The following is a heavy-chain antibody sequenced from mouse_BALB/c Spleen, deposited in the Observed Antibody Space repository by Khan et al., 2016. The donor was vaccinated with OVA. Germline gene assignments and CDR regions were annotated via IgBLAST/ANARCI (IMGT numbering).Heavy chain of an antibody. CDR2: ISSDGDYT. Sequence: EVQLVESGGALVKPGGSLKLSCAASGFTFSTYAMSWVRQTPEKRLEWVATISSDGDYTYYPDNVPGRFPISSDNAKNTLYLHMSSLRSEDSAMYYCARSPYGNFAYWGQGTLVTVSA. D-gene: IGHD2-1*01. CDR3: ARSPYGNFAY. J-gene: IGHJ3*01. V-gene: IGHV5-9-3*01. CDR1: GFTFSTYA.